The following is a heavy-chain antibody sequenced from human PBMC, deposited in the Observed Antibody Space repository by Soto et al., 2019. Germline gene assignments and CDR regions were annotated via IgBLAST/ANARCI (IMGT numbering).Heavy chain of an antibody. V-gene: IGHV3-23*01. CDR1: GFTFSSYA. J-gene: IGHJ4*02. Sequence: GGSLRLSCAASGFTFSSYAMSWVRQAPGKGLEWVSAISGSGGSTYYADSVKGRFTISRDNSKNTLYLQMNSLRAEDTAVYYCAKDRTVLLWFGELFNWGQGTLVTASS. CDR2: ISGSGGST. CDR3: AKDRTVLLWFGELFN. D-gene: IGHD3-10*01.